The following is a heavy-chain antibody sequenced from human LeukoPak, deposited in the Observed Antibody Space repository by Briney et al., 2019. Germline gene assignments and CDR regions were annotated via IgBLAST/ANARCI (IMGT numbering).Heavy chain of an antibody. CDR1: GFTFDDYA. CDR2: ICWNSGSI. V-gene: IGHV3-9*01. J-gene: IGHJ6*02. D-gene: IGHD4-17*01. Sequence: GRSLRLSSAASGFTFDDYAMHWVRQAPGKGLEWVSGICWNSGSIGYADSVKGRFTISRDNAKNSLYLQMNSLRAEDTALYYCAKLPMTTVTTDGMDVWGQGTTVTVSS. CDR3: AKLPMTTVTTDGMDV.